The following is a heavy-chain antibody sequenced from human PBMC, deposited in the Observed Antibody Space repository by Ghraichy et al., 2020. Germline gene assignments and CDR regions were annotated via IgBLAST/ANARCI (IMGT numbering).Heavy chain of an antibody. CDR3: ARGEADP. CDR2: INEDGSGK. CDR1: GFTFRSDW. Sequence: GESLNISCAASGFTFRSDWMTWVRQAPGKGLEWVASINEDGSGKYYLDSVMGRFTISRDNAKDSLSLQMNSLRGEDTAVYYCARGEADPWGQGTLVTVSS. V-gene: IGHV3-7*01. J-gene: IGHJ5*02.